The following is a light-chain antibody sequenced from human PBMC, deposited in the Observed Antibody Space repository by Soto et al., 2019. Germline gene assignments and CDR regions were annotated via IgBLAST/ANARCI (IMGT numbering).Light chain of an antibody. CDR1: QRIRSS. CDR3: QQSSTTPAT. J-gene: IGKJ4*01. V-gene: IGKV1-39*01. CDR2: AAS. Sequence: DIQMTQSPSSLSASVGDRVTITCRASQRIRSSLNWYQQEPGKAPKLLIYAASSLQSGVPSRFSGSGSGTDFTLTISSLQPEDFATYYCQQSSTTPATFGGGTKVEIK.